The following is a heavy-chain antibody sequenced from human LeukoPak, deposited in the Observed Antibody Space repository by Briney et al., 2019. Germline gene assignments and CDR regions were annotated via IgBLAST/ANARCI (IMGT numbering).Heavy chain of an antibody. V-gene: IGHV4-38-2*02. CDR3: ARPSDYGDYGP. Sequence: SETLSLTCTVSGGSISSGYYWGWIRQPPGKGLEWIGSIHHSGSTYYNPSLKSRVTISADTSKNQFSLRLSSVTAADTAVYYCARPSDYGDYGPWGQGTLVTVSS. CDR2: IHHSGST. J-gene: IGHJ5*02. CDR1: GGSISSGYY. D-gene: IGHD4-17*01.